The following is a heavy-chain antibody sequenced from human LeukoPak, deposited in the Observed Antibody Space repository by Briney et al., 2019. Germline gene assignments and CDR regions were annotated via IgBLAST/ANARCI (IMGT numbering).Heavy chain of an antibody. Sequence: PSETLSLTCTVSGDSVSGGEYYWSCIRQHPGKGLEWIVYMYYSGNSYYNPSLKSRVTISVDTSKNQFSLKLSSVTAADTAVYYCARWQYWDTGGYFDYWGQGTLVTVSS. J-gene: IGHJ4*02. D-gene: IGHD2-8*02. CDR2: MYYSGNS. CDR3: ARWQYWDTGGYFDY. CDR1: GDSVSGGEYY. V-gene: IGHV4-31*03.